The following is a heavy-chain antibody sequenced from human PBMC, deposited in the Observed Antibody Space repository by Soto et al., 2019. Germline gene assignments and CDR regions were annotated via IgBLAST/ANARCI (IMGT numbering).Heavy chain of an antibody. CDR2: ISVDGSIE. CDR1: GFTFSRYG. Sequence: QVHLVESGGGVVQPGTSLTLSCAASGFTFSRYGMHWVRQAPGKGLERVTIISVDGSIEYYADSVKGRFTVSRDNSGNTVYLQMTSLRTDDSAMYDCAMATTATTEPQKWGQGTLVTVSS. D-gene: IGHD4-17*01. J-gene: IGHJ4*02. V-gene: IGHV3-30*03. CDR3: AMATTATTEPQK.